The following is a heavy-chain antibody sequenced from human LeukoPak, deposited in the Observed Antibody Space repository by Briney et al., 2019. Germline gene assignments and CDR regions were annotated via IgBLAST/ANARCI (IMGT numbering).Heavy chain of an antibody. CDR2: IYYSGST. Sequence: SETLSLTCTVSGGSISSSSYYWGWVRQPPGKGLEWIGSIYYSGSTYYNPSLKSRVTISVDTSKNQFSLKLSSVTAADTAVYYCARADIVVVVAAWAYFDYWGQGTLVTVSS. D-gene: IGHD2-15*01. V-gene: IGHV4-39*01. CDR1: GGSISSSSYY. CDR3: ARADIVVVVAAWAYFDY. J-gene: IGHJ4*02.